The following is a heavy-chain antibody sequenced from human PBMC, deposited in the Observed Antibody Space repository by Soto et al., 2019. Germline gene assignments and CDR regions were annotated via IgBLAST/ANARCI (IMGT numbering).Heavy chain of an antibody. D-gene: IGHD2-15*01. V-gene: IGHV3-23*01. Sequence: EVQLLESGGGLVQPGGSLRLSCAASGFTFSSYAMSWVRQAPGKGLEWVSAISGSGGSTYYADSVKGRFTISRDNSKNPLYLQMNSLRAEDTAVYYCAKESGYCSGGSCPPGYWGQGTLVTVSS. CDR2: ISGSGGST. CDR3: AKESGYCSGGSCPPGY. J-gene: IGHJ4*02. CDR1: GFTFSSYA.